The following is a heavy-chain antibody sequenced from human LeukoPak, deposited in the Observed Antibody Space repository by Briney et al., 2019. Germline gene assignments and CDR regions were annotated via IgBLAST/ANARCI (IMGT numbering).Heavy chain of an antibody. CDR2: ISAYNGNT. CDR3: ARGRAVSGSAPNPDY. V-gene: IGHV1-18*01. D-gene: IGHD1-26*01. Sequence: ASVKVSCKASGYTFTSYGISWVRQAPGQGLEWMGWISAYNGNTNYAQKLQGRVTMTTDTSTSTAYMELRSLRSDDTAVYYCARGRAVSGSAPNPDYWGQGTLVTVSS. CDR1: GYTFTSYG. J-gene: IGHJ4*02.